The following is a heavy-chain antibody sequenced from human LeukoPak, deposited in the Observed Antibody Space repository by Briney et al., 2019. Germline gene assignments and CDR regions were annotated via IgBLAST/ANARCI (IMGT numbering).Heavy chain of an antibody. CDR3: ARDSVVGDYYYYMDV. CDR2: IYTSGST. CDR1: GGSISSYY. D-gene: IGHD6-19*01. V-gene: IGHV4-4*07. Sequence: SETLSLTCTVSGGSISSYYWSWIRQPAGKGLEWIGRIYTSGSTNYNPSLKSRVTMSVDTSKNQFSLKLSSVTAADTAVYYCARDSVVGDYYYYMDVWGKGTTVTVSS. J-gene: IGHJ6*03.